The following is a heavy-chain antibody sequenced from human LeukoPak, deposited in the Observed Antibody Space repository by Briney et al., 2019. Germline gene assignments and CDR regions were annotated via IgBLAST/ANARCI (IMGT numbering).Heavy chain of an antibody. D-gene: IGHD5-24*01. Sequence: RGSLRLSCAASGFTFSTYWMHWVRQVPGKGLVWVSRISSDGISTAYADSVKGRFTLSRDNAKNTLYLQMNSLRADDTAVYYCARSREPGRDGDYWGQGTLVTVSS. CDR1: GFTFSTYW. V-gene: IGHV3-74*01. J-gene: IGHJ4*02. CDR2: ISSDGIST. CDR3: ARSREPGRDGDY.